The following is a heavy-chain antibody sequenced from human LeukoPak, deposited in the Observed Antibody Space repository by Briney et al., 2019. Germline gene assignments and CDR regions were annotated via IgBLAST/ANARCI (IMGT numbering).Heavy chain of an antibody. V-gene: IGHV5-51*01. D-gene: IGHD2-15*01. CDR3: ARRSVVVVAATQDLAYYFDY. CDR1: EYSFTSYW. CDR2: NYPSDSDT. Sequence: GESLKISCNGSEYSFTSYWIGWVRQMPGKGLEWMGINYPSDSDTRYSPSFQGQVTSSTDKSLTTAYVQWSSLKASDTAMYYCARRSVVVVAATQDLAYYFDYWGQGTLVTVSS. J-gene: IGHJ4*02.